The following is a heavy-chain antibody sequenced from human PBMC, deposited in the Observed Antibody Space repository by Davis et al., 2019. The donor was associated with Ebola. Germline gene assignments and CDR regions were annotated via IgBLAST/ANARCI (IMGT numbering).Heavy chain of an antibody. D-gene: IGHD3-16*01. V-gene: IGHV3-21*01. CDR1: GFTFSTYS. CDR2: ISSDSDYI. CDR3: ARHYVYDYYMGLDV. J-gene: IGHJ6*02. Sequence: GGSLRLSCAASGFTFSTYSMSWVRQAPGKGLEWVSSISSDSDYIYYADSAKGRFTISRDNAKNSLYLQMNSLRAEDTAVYYCARHYVYDYYMGLDVWGQGTTVTVSS.